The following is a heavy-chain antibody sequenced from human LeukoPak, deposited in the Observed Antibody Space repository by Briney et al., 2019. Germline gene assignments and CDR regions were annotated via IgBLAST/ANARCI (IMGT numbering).Heavy chain of an antibody. J-gene: IGHJ6*03. Sequence: ASETLSLICTVSGGSISSGSYYWSWIRQPAGKGLEWIGRIYTSGSTNYNPSLKSRVTISVDTSKNQFSLKLSSVTAADTAVYYCARAVPWRMDVWGKGTTVTVSS. CDR1: GGSISSGSYY. D-gene: IGHD6-6*01. CDR2: IYTSGST. CDR3: ARAVPWRMDV. V-gene: IGHV4-61*02.